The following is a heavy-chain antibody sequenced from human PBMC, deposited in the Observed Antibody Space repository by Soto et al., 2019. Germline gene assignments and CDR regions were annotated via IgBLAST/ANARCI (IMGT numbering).Heavy chain of an antibody. V-gene: IGHV1-2*02. CDR1: GYTFTGYY. CDR3: ARSDYSNYYNWFDP. CDR2: INPNSGGT. Sequence: SVKVSCKASGYTFTGYYMHWVRQAPGQGLEWMGWINPNSGGTNYAQRFQGRVTMTRDTSISTAYMELSRLRSDDTAVYYCARSDYSNYYNWFDPWGQGTLVTVSS. J-gene: IGHJ5*02. D-gene: IGHD4-4*01.